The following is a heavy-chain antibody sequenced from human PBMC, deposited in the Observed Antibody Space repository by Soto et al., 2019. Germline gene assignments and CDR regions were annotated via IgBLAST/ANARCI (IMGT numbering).Heavy chain of an antibody. J-gene: IGHJ6*02. CDR2: ISYDGSNK. Sequence: GGSLRLSCAASGFTFSSYAMHWVRQAPGKGLEWVAVISYDGSNKYYADSVKGRFAISRDNSKNTLYLQMNSLRAEDTAVYYCAKPFYDFWSGPTHHYYGLDVWGQGTTVTVSS. CDR1: GFTFSSYA. CDR3: AKPFYDFWSGPTHHYYGLDV. V-gene: IGHV3-30-3*02. D-gene: IGHD3-3*01.